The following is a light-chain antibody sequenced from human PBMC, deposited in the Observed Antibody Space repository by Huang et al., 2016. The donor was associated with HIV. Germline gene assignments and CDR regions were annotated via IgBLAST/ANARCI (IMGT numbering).Light chain of an antibody. CDR2: LGS. CDR3: MQALQTPLT. V-gene: IGKV2-28*01. CDR1: QSLLHSNGYKY. J-gene: IGKJ4*01. Sequence: DIVMTQSPLFLPVTPGEPASISCRSSQSLLHSNGYKYLDWYLQKPGQSPQLLIYLGSNRSSGVPDRFSGSGSGTDVTLKISRVEAEDAGTYYCMQALQTPLTFGGGTKVEIK.